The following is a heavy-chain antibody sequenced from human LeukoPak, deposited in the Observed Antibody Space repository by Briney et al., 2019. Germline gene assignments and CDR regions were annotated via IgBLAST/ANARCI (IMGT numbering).Heavy chain of an antibody. Sequence: GASVKVSCKASGGTFSSYAVSWVRQAPGQGLEWMGGVIPIFGTANYAQKFQGRVTITADESTSTAYMELSSLRSEDTAVYYCARAPREISALPMDVWGKGTTVTVSS. J-gene: IGHJ6*03. CDR3: ARAPREISALPMDV. V-gene: IGHV1-69*13. CDR1: GGTFSSYA. CDR2: VIPIFGTA. D-gene: IGHD5-24*01.